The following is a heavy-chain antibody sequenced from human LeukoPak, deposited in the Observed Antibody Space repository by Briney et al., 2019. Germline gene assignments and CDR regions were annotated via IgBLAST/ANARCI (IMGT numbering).Heavy chain of an antibody. CDR3: ARTKLWFGEPYYFDY. V-gene: IGHV1-2*02. J-gene: IGHJ4*02. CDR1: GYTFIDYY. D-gene: IGHD3-10*01. Sequence: ASVKVSCKASGYTFIDYYIHWVRQAPGQGLEWMGWISPNSGGTNYAQKFQGRVTMTRDTSISTAYMELSRLRSDDTAVYYCARTKLWFGEPYYFDYWGQGTLVTVSS. CDR2: ISPNSGGT.